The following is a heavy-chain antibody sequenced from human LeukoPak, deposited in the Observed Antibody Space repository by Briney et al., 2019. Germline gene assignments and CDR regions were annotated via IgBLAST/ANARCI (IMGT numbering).Heavy chain of an antibody. Sequence: GGSLRLSCSASGFTFSSYGMHWVRQAPGKGLEYVSGISNNGGSTDYADSVKGRFTISRDNSKNTLYLQMSSLRPEDTAVYYYVKISNRIQLWEQPEYYFDCWGQGTLVTVSS. D-gene: IGHD5-18*01. J-gene: IGHJ4*02. V-gene: IGHV3-64D*09. CDR1: GFTFSSYG. CDR2: ISNNGGST. CDR3: VKISNRIQLWEQPEYYFDC.